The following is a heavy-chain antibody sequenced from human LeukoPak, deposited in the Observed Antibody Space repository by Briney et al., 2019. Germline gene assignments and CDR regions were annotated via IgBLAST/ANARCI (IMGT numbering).Heavy chain of an antibody. CDR2: IRYDGSNK. J-gene: IGHJ4*02. CDR1: GFTFSSYG. D-gene: IGHD6-13*01. CDR3: AKGGTSSSWYYFDY. V-gene: IGHV3-30*02. Sequence: PGGSLRLSCAASGFTFSSYGMHWVRQAPGKGLEWVAFIRYDGSNKYYAGSVKGRFTISRDNSKNTLYLQMNSLRAEDTAVYYCAKGGTSSSWYYFDYWGQGTLVTVSS.